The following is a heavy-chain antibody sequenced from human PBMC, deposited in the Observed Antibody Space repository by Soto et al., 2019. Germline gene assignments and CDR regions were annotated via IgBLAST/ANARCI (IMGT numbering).Heavy chain of an antibody. CDR2: MNPGSGDT. J-gene: IGHJ5*02. CDR1: EYSFTNTD. CDR3: ARMATFGSLNWFDP. D-gene: IGHD3-16*01. Sequence: GASVKVSCKASEYSFTNTDVTWVRQATGQGLEWMGWMNPGSGDTGYAQKFQGRVTMTRDISIATAYMELSSLRSDDTAIYYCARMATFGSLNWFDPWGQGTLVTVSS. V-gene: IGHV1-8*01.